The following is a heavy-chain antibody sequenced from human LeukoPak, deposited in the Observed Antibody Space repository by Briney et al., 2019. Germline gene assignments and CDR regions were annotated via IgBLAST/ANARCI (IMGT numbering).Heavy chain of an antibody. D-gene: IGHD6-13*01. V-gene: IGHV3-7*01. CDR1: GFPFSYHR. J-gene: IGHJ4*02. CDR2: IKNYGNDK. CDR3: AKDSYSKGDY. Sequence: GGPLTLSCAASGFPFSYHRVLWPPQARGKGLEGVANIKNYGNDKHYVDSVKGRFTISRDNAKNSLYLQMNSLRAEDTAVYYCAKDSYSKGDYGGWGVVVMVSA.